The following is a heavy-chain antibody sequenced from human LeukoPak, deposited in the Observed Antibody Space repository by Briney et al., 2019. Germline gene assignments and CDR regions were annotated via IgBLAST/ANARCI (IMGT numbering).Heavy chain of an antibody. CDR1: GFTFSTYW. CDR2: VNSDGTIT. V-gene: IGHV3-74*01. D-gene: IGHD6-19*01. Sequence: GGSLRLSCAASGFTFSTYWMPWVRQAPGKGLVWVSRVNSDGTITNYADSVKGRFTISRDNAKNTQYLQMNSLRAEDTGVYYCARRMETSGSFDYWGQGTLVTVSS. J-gene: IGHJ4*02. CDR3: ARRMETSGSFDY.